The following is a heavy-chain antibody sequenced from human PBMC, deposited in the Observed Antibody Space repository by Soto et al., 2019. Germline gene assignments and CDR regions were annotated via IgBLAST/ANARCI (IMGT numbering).Heavy chain of an antibody. CDR1: GGSISSGGYY. Sequence: LTYTVSGGSISSGGYYWSWIRQHPGKGLEWIGYIYYSGSTYYNPSLKSRVTISVDTSKNQFSLKLSSVTAADTAVYYCARYYRGSSLSSYGMDVWGQGISVTVSS. CDR3: ARYYRGSSLSSYGMDV. J-gene: IGHJ6*02. CDR2: IYYSGST. V-gene: IGHV4-31*03. D-gene: IGHD6-13*01.